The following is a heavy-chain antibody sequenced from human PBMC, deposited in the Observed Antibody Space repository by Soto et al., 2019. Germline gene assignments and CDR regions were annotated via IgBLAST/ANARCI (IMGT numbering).Heavy chain of an antibody. D-gene: IGHD6-13*01. CDR3: ARIAASGRGWDV. J-gene: IGHJ6*02. CDR2: IKQDGSEE. V-gene: IGHV3-7*01. CDR1: GFTFSSYW. Sequence: EVQLVESGGGLVQPGGSLRLSCVDSGFTFSSYWMSWVRQARVKGLEWVGNIKQDGSEENYVDSVKGRFTISRDNAKNSMHRQRNSLRAEDTAVYYCARIAASGRGWDVWGQGTTVVVSS.